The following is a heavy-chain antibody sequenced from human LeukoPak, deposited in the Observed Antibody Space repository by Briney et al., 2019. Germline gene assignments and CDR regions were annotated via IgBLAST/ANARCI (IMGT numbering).Heavy chain of an antibody. Sequence: SQTLSLTCAIYGDSVSNNSAAWNWIRQSPSRGLEWLGRTYYRSKWYNDFAVSVKSRITINPDTSKNQFSLHLNSVTPGDTAVYYCAKGLGYSSTWDQGTLVTVSS. CDR1: GDSVSNNSAA. V-gene: IGHV6-1*01. D-gene: IGHD6-13*01. J-gene: IGHJ5*02. CDR2: TYYRSKWYN. CDR3: AKGLGYSST.